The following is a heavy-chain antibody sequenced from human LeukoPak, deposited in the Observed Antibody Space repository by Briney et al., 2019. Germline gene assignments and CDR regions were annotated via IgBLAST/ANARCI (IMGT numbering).Heavy chain of an antibody. CDR1: GFTFNSYS. J-gene: IGHJ4*02. V-gene: IGHV3-21*01. D-gene: IGHD2-21*01. CDR2: ISSSSRFI. Sequence: GGSLRLSCAASGFTFNSYSMNWFRQAPGKGLEWVSSISSSSRFIYYADSVKGRFTISRGNAKNSLYLQMTSLRAEDTGVFYCARDVAYSAFDYWGQGTLVTVSS. CDR3: ARDVAYSAFDY.